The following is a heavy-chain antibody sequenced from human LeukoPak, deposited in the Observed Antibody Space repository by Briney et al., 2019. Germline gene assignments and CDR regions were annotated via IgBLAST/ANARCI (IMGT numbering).Heavy chain of an antibody. J-gene: IGHJ3*02. V-gene: IGHV3-21*01. CDR2: ISSSSSYI. Sequence: PGGSLRLSCAASGFTFSSYSMNWVRQAPGKGLEWVSSISSSSSYIYYADSVKGRFTISRDNAENSLYLQMNSLRAEDTAVYYCASLLWFGDDAFDIWGQGTMVTVSS. CDR3: ASLLWFGDDAFDI. D-gene: IGHD3-10*01. CDR1: GFTFSSYS.